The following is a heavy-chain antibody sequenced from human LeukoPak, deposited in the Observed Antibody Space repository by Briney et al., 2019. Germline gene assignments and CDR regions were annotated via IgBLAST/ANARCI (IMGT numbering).Heavy chain of an antibody. CDR1: GYTFTAYY. Sequence: ASVKVSCKASGYTFTAYYLHWMRQAPGQGLAWMGWINPSTSGTNYAQKFQGRVTMTRDTSINTAYMELSGLRSDDTAVYYCARSTELRLGELSFEDYWGQGTLVTVSS. J-gene: IGHJ4*02. V-gene: IGHV1-2*02. D-gene: IGHD3-16*02. CDR2: INPSTSGT. CDR3: ARSTELRLGELSFEDY.